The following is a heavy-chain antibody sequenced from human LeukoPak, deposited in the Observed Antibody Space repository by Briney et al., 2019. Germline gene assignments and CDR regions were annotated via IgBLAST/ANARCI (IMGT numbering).Heavy chain of an antibody. J-gene: IGHJ6*03. CDR1: GFTFSSYA. CDR2: ISYDGSNK. Sequence: GSLRLSCAASGFTFSSYAMHWVRQAPGKGLEWVAVISYDGSNKYYADSVKGRFTISRDNSKNTLYLQMNSLRAEDTAVYYCARDRYSNHYYYYYMDVWGKGTTVTVSS. D-gene: IGHD4-11*01. CDR3: ARDRYSNHYYYYYMDV. V-gene: IGHV3-30*04.